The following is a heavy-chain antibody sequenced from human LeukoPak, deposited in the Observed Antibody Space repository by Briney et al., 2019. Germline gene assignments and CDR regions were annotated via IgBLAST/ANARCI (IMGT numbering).Heavy chain of an antibody. J-gene: IGHJ4*02. CDR1: GFTFISNW. V-gene: IGHV3-7*01. CDR3: ATSPYYYGSGSYQAFDY. CDR2: IKEDGSEK. D-gene: IGHD3-10*01. Sequence: GGSLRLSCAAAGFTFISNWMSWVRLAPGKGREWVANIKEDGSEKYSVGSVKGRFTISRDNAKNSLYLKMNSLRAEDTAVYYCATSPYYYGSGSYQAFDYWGQGTLVTVSS.